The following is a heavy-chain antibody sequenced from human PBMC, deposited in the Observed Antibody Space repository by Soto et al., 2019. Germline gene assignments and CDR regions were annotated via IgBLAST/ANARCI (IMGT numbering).Heavy chain of an antibody. CDR2: IYYSGST. CDR3: ARTGGIANFDY. Sequence: SETLSLTCTVSGGSISSYYWSWIRQPPGKGLEWIGYIYYSGSTNYNPSLKSRVTISVDTSKNQFSLKLSSVTAADTAVYYCARTGGIANFDYWGQGNLIAVS. CDR1: GGSISSYY. J-gene: IGHJ4*02. D-gene: IGHD6-13*01. V-gene: IGHV4-59*01.